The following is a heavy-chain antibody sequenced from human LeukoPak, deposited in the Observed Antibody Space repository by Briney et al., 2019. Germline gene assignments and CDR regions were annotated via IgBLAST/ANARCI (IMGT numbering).Heavy chain of an antibody. V-gene: IGHV4-39*01. CDR3: ARHSRSGYSGYENAFDI. D-gene: IGHD5-12*01. CDR1: GGSISSSSCY. Sequence: SETLSLTCTVSGGSISSSSCYWGWIRQLPRKGTEWIVSISYSVHPYYTPSLKSRVTIPVDPSKHQFPLKLSSVTAAATAVYYCARHSRSGYSGYENAFDIWGQGTMVTVSS. J-gene: IGHJ3*02. CDR2: ISYSVHP.